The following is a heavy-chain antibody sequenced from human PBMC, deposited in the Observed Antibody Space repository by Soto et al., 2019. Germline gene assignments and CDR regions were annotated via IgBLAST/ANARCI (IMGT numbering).Heavy chain of an antibody. CDR1: GFTFRSSP. J-gene: IGHJ4*02. D-gene: IGHD1-7*01. CDR2: INGGDDSK. Sequence: PGGSLRLSCAVSGFTFRSSPMSWVRRAPGKGLEWVSGINGGDDSKHYAESVRGRFTITRDNSKSTLLLQMNSLRAEDTAIYYCASDLPGVATNYGFDYWGQGILVTVSS. V-gene: IGHV3-23*01. CDR3: ASDLPGVATNYGFDY.